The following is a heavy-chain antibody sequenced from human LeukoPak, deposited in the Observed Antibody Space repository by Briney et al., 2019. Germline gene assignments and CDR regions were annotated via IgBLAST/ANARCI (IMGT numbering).Heavy chain of an antibody. CDR1: GYSLTSAG. CDR3: ARDFDSGSYDL. V-gene: IGHV1-18*01. Sequence: ASVKVSCKASGYSLTSAGISWVRQAPGQGLEWMGWISPYNYNTNYARSLQGRVTMTTDTSTSTVYMELRSLRSDDTAIYYCARDFDSGSYDLWGQGTLVTVSS. CDR2: ISPYNYNT. J-gene: IGHJ5*02. D-gene: IGHD3-10*01.